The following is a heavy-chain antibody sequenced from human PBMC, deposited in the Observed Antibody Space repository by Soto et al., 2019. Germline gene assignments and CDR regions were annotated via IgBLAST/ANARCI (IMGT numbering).Heavy chain of an antibody. CDR2: ISYDGSNK. V-gene: IGHV3-30*18. CDR3: AKVGTTVHYYYYHGMDV. Sequence: PGGSLRLSCAASGFTFSSYGMHWVRQAPGKGLEWVAVISYDGSNKYYADSVKGRFTISRDNSKNTLYLQMNSLRAEDTAVYYCAKVGTTVHYYYYHGMDVWGQGTTVTVSS. D-gene: IGHD4-4*01. J-gene: IGHJ6*02. CDR1: GFTFSSYG.